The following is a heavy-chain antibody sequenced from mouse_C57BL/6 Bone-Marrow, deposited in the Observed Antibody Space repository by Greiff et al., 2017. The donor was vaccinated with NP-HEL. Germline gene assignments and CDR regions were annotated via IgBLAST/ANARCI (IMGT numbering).Heavy chain of an antibody. V-gene: IGHV2-2*01. CDR1: GFSLTSYG. Sequence: QVQLQQSGPGLVQPSQSLSITCTVSGFSLTSYGVHWVRQSPGKGLEWLGVIWSGGSTDYNAAFISRLSISKDNSKSQVFFKMNSLQADDTAIYYCARNGYYGRSPLYAMDYWGQGTSVTVSS. D-gene: IGHD1-1*01. J-gene: IGHJ4*01. CDR2: IWSGGST. CDR3: ARNGYYGRSPLYAMDY.